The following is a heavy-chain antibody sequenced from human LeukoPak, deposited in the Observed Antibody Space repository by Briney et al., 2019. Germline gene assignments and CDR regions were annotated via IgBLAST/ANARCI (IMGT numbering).Heavy chain of an antibody. Sequence: PGGSLRLSCAASKFTFSNYGISWVRQAPGRGLEWVSGISASSETTYYADSVKGRFTISRDSSKTILYLQMRGLRAEDTGVYFCAKRAGANSGPFDFWGRGALVTVSS. J-gene: IGHJ4*02. CDR1: KFTFSNYG. CDR3: AKRAGANSGPFDF. D-gene: IGHD6-25*01. CDR2: ISASSETT. V-gene: IGHV3-23*01.